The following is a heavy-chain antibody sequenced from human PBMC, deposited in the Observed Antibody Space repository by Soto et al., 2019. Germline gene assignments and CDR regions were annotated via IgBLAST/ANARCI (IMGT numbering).Heavy chain of an antibody. Sequence: PSETLSLTCPVSGYSISSSGNYWVRIRQPPGKGLEWIGSMYYSGSTYYNPSLKSRVSISVETWKNQYSLKLSSVTAADTALYYCQGSGDLGDFDSWGQGILVTVSS. D-gene: IGHD3-10*01. CDR1: GYSISSSGNY. J-gene: IGHJ4*02. V-gene: IGHV4-39*01. CDR3: QGSGDLGDFDS. CDR2: MYYSGST.